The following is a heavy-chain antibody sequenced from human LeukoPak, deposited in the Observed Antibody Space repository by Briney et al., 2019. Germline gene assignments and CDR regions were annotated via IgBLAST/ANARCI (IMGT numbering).Heavy chain of an antibody. J-gene: IGHJ6*02. V-gene: IGHV3-30*18. D-gene: IGHD3-10*01. CDR3: AKDEDYYGSGSFQYGMDV. CDR1: GFTFSSYG. Sequence: PGGSLRLSCAASGFTFSSYGMHWVRQAPGKGLEWVAVISYDGSNKYYADSVKGRFTISRDNSKNTLYLQMNSLRAEDTAVYYCAKDEDYYGSGSFQYGMDVWGQGTTVTVSS. CDR2: ISYDGSNK.